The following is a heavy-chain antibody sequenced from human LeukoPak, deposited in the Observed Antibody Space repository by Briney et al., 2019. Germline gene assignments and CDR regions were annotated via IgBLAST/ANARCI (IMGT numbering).Heavy chain of an antibody. CDR1: GYSISSGYY. D-gene: IGHD2-2*01. V-gene: IGHV4-38-2*02. CDR3: ARVVPAAMDWFDP. Sequence: PSETLSLTRTVSGYSISSGYYWGWIPQPPRKGLEWIGSIYHSGGTHSNPSPQSRVTLSVDTSKNQFSLKLSSVTAADTAVYYCARVVPAAMDWFDPWGQGTLVTVSS. J-gene: IGHJ5*02. CDR2: IYHSGGT.